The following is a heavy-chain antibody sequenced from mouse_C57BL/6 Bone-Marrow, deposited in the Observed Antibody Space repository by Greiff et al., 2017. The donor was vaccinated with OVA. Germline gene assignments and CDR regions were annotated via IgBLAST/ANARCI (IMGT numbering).Heavy chain of an antibody. J-gene: IGHJ3*01. Sequence: EVMLVESGGGLVQPKGSLKLSCAASGFSFNTYAMNWVRQAPGKGLEWVARIRSKSNNYATYYADSVKDRFTISRDDSASMLYLQMNNLKTEYTAMYYCVRQNYWFAYWGQGTLVTVSA. CDR3: VRQNYWFAY. V-gene: IGHV10-1*01. CDR1: GFSFNTYA. CDR2: IRSKSNNYAT. D-gene: IGHD1-3*01.